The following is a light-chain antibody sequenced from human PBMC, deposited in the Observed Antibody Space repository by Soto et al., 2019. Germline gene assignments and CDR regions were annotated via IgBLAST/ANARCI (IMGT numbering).Light chain of an antibody. Sequence: DIKMTHSPSSLSASVGDRVTMTCRASQTISSYLNWYQQAPGKAPKVLIYAASNLQSGVPSRFSGSGSGTDFTLTISSLQPEDFATYYCQQSYSTLTWTFGQGTKVDIK. J-gene: IGKJ1*01. CDR3: QQSYSTLTWT. V-gene: IGKV1-39*01. CDR2: AAS. CDR1: QTISSY.